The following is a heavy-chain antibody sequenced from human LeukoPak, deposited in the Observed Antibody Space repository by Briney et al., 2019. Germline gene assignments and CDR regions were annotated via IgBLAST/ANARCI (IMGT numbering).Heavy chain of an antibody. J-gene: IGHJ5*02. D-gene: IGHD3-16*01. CDR2: IDYSVHT. Sequence: PSETLSLTCTVSGASISSSSRADSFFWGWIRQAPGKGLEWIGSIDYSVHTYYNPSLKTRATISVDTPNNQFSLSLRSVTAADTAVYYCARPLYNSWDRFDPWGQGTLITVS. CDR3: ARPLYNSWDRFDP. CDR1: GASISSSSRADSFF. V-gene: IGHV4-39*01.